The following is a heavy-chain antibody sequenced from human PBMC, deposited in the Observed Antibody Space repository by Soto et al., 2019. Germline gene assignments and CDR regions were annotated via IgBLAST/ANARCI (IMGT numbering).Heavy chain of an antibody. CDR1: GGTFSSYA. V-gene: IGHV1-69*13. D-gene: IGHD2-2*01. CDR3: ARGPLGYCISTSCQYNWFDP. CDR2: IIPIFGTA. Sequence: ASVKVSCKASGGTFSSYAISWVRQAPGQGLEWMGGIIPIFGTANYAQKFQGRVTITADESTSTAYMELSSLRSEDTAVYYCARGPLGYCISTSCQYNWFDPWGQGTLVTVSS. J-gene: IGHJ5*02.